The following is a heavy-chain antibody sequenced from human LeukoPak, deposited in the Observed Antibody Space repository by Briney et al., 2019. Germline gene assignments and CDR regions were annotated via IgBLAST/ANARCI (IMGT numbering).Heavy chain of an antibody. CDR1: GYTFTSYY. Sequence: ASVKVSCKASGYTFTSYYMHWVRQAPGQGLEWMGIINPSGGSTSYAQKFQGRVTMTRDTSISTAYMELSRLRSDDTAVYYCARAASPAVAGPTDAFDIWGQGTMVAVSS. CDR3: ARAASPAVAGPTDAFDI. V-gene: IGHV1-46*01. D-gene: IGHD6-19*01. J-gene: IGHJ3*02. CDR2: INPSGGST.